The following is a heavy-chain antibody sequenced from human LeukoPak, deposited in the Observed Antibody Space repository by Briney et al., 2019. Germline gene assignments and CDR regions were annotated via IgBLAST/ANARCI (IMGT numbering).Heavy chain of an antibody. Sequence: ASVKVSCTASGYTFTSYGISWVRQAPGQGLEWMGWISAYNGNTNYAQKLQGRVTMTTDTSTSTAYMELRSLRSDDTAVYYCARDRGERITMVRGVSKDYWGQGTLVTVSS. CDR3: ARDRGERITMVRGVSKDY. CDR1: GYTFTSYG. D-gene: IGHD3-10*01. J-gene: IGHJ4*02. CDR2: ISAYNGNT. V-gene: IGHV1-18*01.